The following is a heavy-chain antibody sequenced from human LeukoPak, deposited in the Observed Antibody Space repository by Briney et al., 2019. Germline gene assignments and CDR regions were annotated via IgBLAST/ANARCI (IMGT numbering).Heavy chain of an antibody. V-gene: IGHV3-21*01. J-gene: IGHJ4*02. CDR1: GFTFSSYA. Sequence: PGGSLRLSCAASGFTFSSYAMSWVRQAPGKGLEWVSSISGTGSNIYYADSVKGRFTISRDNAKNSLYLQMNSLRAEDTAVYYCARVTTVARGDYWGQGTLVTVSS. D-gene: IGHD4-23*01. CDR2: ISGTGSNI. CDR3: ARVTTVARGDY.